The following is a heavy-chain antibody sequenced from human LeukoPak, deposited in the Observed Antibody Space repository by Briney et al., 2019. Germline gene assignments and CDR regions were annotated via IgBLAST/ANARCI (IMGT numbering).Heavy chain of an antibody. CDR3: ARGSGIHAWNLQH. V-gene: IGHV4-59*01. CDR1: DDSISDYY. J-gene: IGHJ1*01. Sequence: PAETLSLTCSVSDDSISDYYGCWIRQPPGRGLEWIGYTRYGGTTSQNASLKSRVTMSVDTSKNRLSLRLTSVPAAATAVYYCARGSGIHAWNLQHWGQGILVTVSS. CDR2: TRYGGTT. D-gene: IGHD1-1*01.